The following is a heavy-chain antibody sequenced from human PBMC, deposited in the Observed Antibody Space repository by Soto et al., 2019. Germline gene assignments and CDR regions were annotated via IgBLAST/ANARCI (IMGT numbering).Heavy chain of an antibody. CDR1: GFTFSNYI. CDR2: ILHDGNNK. D-gene: IGHD3-10*01. Sequence: QVQLVESGGGVVQPGRSLRLSCAASGFTFSNYIMHWVGQAPGKGLEWVAIILHDGNNKYYADSVKGRFTISRDNSKNTLYLQMNSLRAEDTAMYYCARDDEGGSYCDLGYWGQGTLVTVSS. CDR3: ARDDEGGSYCDLGY. V-gene: IGHV3-30-3*01. J-gene: IGHJ4*02.